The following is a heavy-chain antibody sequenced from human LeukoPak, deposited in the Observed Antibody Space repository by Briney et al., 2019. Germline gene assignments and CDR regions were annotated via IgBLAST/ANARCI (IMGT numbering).Heavy chain of an antibody. Sequence: LTGGSLRLSCAASGFTFSSYGMSWVRQAPGKGLEWVSAISGSGGSTYYADSVKGRFTISRDNSKNTLYLQMNSLRAEDAAVYYCAKGSRIQLWPWGQGTLVTVSS. J-gene: IGHJ5*02. CDR3: AKGSRIQLWP. CDR2: ISGSGGST. CDR1: GFTFSSYG. D-gene: IGHD5-18*01. V-gene: IGHV3-23*01.